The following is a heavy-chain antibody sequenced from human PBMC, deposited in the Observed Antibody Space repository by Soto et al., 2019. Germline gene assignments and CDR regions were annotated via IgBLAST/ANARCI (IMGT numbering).Heavy chain of an antibody. D-gene: IGHD2-15*01. Sequence: GGSLRLSCAASGFTFSSYAMSLVRHAPGKGLEWVSAISGSGGSTYYADSVKGRFTISRDNSKNTLYLQMDSLRAEDTAVYYCAKVKRVVVAATLLDYWGQGTLVPVSS. J-gene: IGHJ4*02. CDR2: ISGSGGST. CDR1: GFTFSSYA. V-gene: IGHV3-23*01. CDR3: AKVKRVVVAATLLDY.